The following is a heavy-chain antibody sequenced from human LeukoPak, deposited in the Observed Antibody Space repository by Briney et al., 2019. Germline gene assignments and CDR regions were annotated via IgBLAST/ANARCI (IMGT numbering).Heavy chain of an antibody. D-gene: IGHD4-17*01. CDR1: GFNFDDYA. V-gene: IGHV3-9*01. CDR2: ISWNSGNI. J-gene: IGHJ4*02. Sequence: PGGSLRLSCAASGFNFDDYAMHWVRQAPGKGLEWVSGISWNSGNIGYADSVKGRFTISRDNAKDSLYLQMNSLRPEDTALYYCANLHGDYRDYWGQGTLVTVSS. CDR3: ANLHGDYRDY.